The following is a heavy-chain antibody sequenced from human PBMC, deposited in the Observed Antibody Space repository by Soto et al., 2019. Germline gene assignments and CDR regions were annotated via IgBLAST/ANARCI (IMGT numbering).Heavy chain of an antibody. J-gene: IGHJ6*02. CDR2: IYPGDSDT. CDR3: AASIFYYGMDV. Sequence: LKISCKGSGYTFTNYWIGWVRQMPGKGPEWMGIIYPGDSDTKYNPSFQGQVTISADKSITTTYLQWSSLKASDTAIYYCAASIFYYGMDVWGQGTTVTVSS. CDR1: GYTFTNYW. V-gene: IGHV5-51*01.